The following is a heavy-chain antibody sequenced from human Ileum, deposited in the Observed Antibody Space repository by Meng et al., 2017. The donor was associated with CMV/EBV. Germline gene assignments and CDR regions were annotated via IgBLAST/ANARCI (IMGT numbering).Heavy chain of an antibody. CDR2: IDQDGNEN. J-gene: IGHJ3*02. Sequence: GESLKISCAASGFTFSSYQMSWVRQAPGKGLEWVANIDQDGNENFCVDSVKGRFTISRDNAKNSLFLQMNTLRAEDTAVYYCARNYPRKCRSINCPGAFDIWGQGTMVTVSS. CDR3: ARNYPRKCRSINCPGAFDI. D-gene: IGHD2-2*01. V-gene: IGHV3-7*01. CDR1: GFTFSSYQ.